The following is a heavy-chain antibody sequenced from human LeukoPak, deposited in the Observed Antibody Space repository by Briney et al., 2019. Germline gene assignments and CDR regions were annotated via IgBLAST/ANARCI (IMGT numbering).Heavy chain of an antibody. D-gene: IGHD5-12*01. CDR1: GFTFSATW. V-gene: IGHV3-15*07. J-gene: IGHJ3*02. CDR2: IKSEIDGGAK. CDR3: TTGGDVIVAGTRAFDI. Sequence: GGSLRLSCAASGFTFSATWMNWVRQAPGKGLEWVGRIKSEIDGGAKDYAAPVQGRFTISRDNSQATLYLQMNSLKTGDTAVYYCTTGGDVIVAGTRAFDIWGQGTMVTVSS.